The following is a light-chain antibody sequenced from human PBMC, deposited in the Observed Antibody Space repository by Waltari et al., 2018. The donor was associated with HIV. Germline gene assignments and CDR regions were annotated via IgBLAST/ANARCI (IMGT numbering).Light chain of an antibody. Sequence: QSALTQPASVSGSPGQSITISCTGTSSDVGSYNLVSWYQNDSGKAPKLMIYDISKRPSGVSNRFSGSKSGNTASLTISGLQAEDEADYYCCSYAGSSTFVVFGGGTKLTV. CDR1: SSDVGSYNL. V-gene: IGLV2-23*02. CDR3: CSYAGSSTFVV. J-gene: IGLJ2*01. CDR2: DIS.